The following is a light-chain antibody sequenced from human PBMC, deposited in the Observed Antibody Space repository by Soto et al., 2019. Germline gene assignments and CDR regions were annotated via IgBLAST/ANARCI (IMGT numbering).Light chain of an antibody. CDR1: SANIGTNF. CDR3: VAWDDSLSGLV. J-gene: IGLJ1*01. V-gene: IGLV1-47*02. Sequence: QSALTQPPSASGTPGQRVTISCSGRSANIGTNFVCWYQQLPATAPKLLIYSNNQRPSGVPDRFSGSKSGTSASLAISGLRSEDEANYYCVAWDDSLSGLVFGTGTKVTVL. CDR2: SNN.